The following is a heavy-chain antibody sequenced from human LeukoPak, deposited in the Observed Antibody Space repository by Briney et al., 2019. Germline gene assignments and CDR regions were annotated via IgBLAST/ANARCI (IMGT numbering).Heavy chain of an antibody. J-gene: IGHJ4*02. CDR2: MNPNSGNT. D-gene: IGHD2-2*01. CDR3: ARAIRYQLLSDY. V-gene: IGHV1-8*03. CDR1: GYTFSTYD. Sequence: GASVKVSCKTSGYTFSTYDINWVRQAAGQGLEWMGWMNPNSGNTGFAQKFQGRATITRDTSITTAYLELSSLRSEDTAVYHCARAIRYQLLSDYWGQGTLVTVSS.